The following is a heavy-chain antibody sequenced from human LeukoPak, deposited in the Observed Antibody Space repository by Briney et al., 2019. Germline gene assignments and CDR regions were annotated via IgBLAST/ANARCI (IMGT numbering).Heavy chain of an antibody. J-gene: IGHJ5*02. CDR3: ARTSNYFNWFDP. V-gene: IGHV4-61*02. D-gene: IGHD4-11*01. Sequence: SQTLSLTCTVSGGSISSGSYYWSWIRQPAGKGLEWIGRTYTSGSTNYNPSLKSRVPISVDTSKNQFSLKLSSVTAEDTAVYYCARTSNYFNWFDPWGQGTLVTVSS. CDR1: GGSISSGSYY. CDR2: TYTSGST.